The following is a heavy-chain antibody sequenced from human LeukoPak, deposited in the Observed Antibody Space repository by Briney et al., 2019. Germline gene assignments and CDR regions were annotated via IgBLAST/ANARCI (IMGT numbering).Heavy chain of an antibody. Sequence: SETLSLTCTVSGGSISSGSYYWGWIRQSPGKGLEWIGEITERGSTNYNPSLKSRVTISRDTSKNHFSLKVSSVTAADTAVYYCARGPITEDGTFHSPNAWGQGTLVTVSS. CDR3: ARGPITEDGTFHSPNA. V-gene: IGHV4-39*02. D-gene: IGHD1-1*01. J-gene: IGHJ5*02. CDR1: GGSISSGSYY. CDR2: ITERGST.